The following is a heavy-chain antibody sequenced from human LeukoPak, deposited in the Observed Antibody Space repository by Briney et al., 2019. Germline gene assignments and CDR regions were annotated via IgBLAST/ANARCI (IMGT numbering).Heavy chain of an antibody. V-gene: IGHV3-23*01. Sequence: PGGSLRLSCGASGFTFSSYAMNSVRQAPGKEMEWVSSITGNTGNTYVAEPVKGRFTISRDNSRNTLYLQMNTLRAKDTAIYYCAKGTLGSCAGARCYPFDHWGQGALVTVSS. CDR3: AKGTLGSCAGARCYPFDH. CDR1: GFTFSSYA. D-gene: IGHD2-8*02. CDR2: ITGNTGNT. J-gene: IGHJ4*02.